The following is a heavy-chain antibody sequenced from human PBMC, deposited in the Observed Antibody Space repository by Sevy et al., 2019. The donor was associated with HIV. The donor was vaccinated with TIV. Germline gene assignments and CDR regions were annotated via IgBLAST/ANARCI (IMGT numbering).Heavy chain of an antibody. J-gene: IGHJ4*02. D-gene: IGHD3-9*01. Sequence: GGSLRLSCAASGFTFSSYAMSWVRQAPGKGLEWVSAISGSGGSTYYADSVKGRFTISRDNSKNTLYLQMNSLRAEDTAVYYCAKDTTYYDILTGYYKFREVDYWGQGTLVTVSS. CDR2: ISGSGGST. V-gene: IGHV3-23*01. CDR1: GFTFSSYA. CDR3: AKDTTYYDILTGYYKFREVDY.